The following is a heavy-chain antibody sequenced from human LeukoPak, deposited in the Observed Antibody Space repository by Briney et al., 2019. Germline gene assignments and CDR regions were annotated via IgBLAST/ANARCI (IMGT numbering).Heavy chain of an antibody. CDR1: GFTFSSYG. D-gene: IGHD3-9*01. CDR3: ARDLRFDYQYYFDY. V-gene: IGHV3-30*02. Sequence: GGSLRLSCAASGFTFSSYGMHWVRQAPGKGLEWVAFIRYDGSNKYYADSVKGRFTISRDNSKNTLYLQMNSLRAEDTAVYYCARDLRFDYQYYFDYWGQGTLVTVSS. J-gene: IGHJ4*02. CDR2: IRYDGSNK.